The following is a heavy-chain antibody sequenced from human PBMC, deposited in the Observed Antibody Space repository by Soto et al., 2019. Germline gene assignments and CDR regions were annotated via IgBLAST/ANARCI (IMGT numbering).Heavy chain of an antibody. CDR1: GGSISSSSYY. Sequence: SETLSLTCTVSGGSISSSSYYWGWIRQPPGKGLEWIGSIYYSGSTYYNPSFMSRVTISVGTSKNQFSLKLSSVTAADTAVYYCARRGYYAISAFDIWGQGTMVT. D-gene: IGHD2-8*01. CDR3: ARRGYYAISAFDI. CDR2: IYYSGST. V-gene: IGHV4-39*01. J-gene: IGHJ3*02.